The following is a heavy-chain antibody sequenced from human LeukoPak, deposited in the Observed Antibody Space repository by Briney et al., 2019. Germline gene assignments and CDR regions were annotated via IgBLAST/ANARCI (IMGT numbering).Heavy chain of an antibody. CDR2: IPYDGKDK. V-gene: IGHV3-30*02. CDR1: GFNFHTYG. D-gene: IGHD5-12*01. CDR3: AKSLYSMCWTYMDV. J-gene: IGHJ6*03. Sequence: GGSLRLSCAASGFNFHTYGMHWVRHPPGKGLEWVAFIPYDGKDKYHADSLKGRFTISRDNSKYTLDVEMNSLRPDDAGVYYCAKSLYSMCWTYMDVWGTGTTVTVSS.